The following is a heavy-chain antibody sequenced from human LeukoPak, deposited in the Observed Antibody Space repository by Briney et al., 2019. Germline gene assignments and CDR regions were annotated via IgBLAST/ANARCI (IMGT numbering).Heavy chain of an antibody. CDR3: ARNQYDFWSGYSYYYYYYGMDV. CDR2: IWYDGSNK. D-gene: IGHD3-3*01. CDR1: GFTFSSYG. V-gene: IGHV3-33*01. Sequence: GGSLRLSCAASGFTFSSYGMHWVRQAPGKGLEWVAVIWYDGSNKYYADSVKGRFTISRDNSKNTLYLQMNSLRAEDTAVYYCARNQYDFWSGYSYYYYYYGMDVWGQGTTVTVSS. J-gene: IGHJ6*02.